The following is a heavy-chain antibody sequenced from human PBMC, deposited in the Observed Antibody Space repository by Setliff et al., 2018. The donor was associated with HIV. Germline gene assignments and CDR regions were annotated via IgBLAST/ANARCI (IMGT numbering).Heavy chain of an antibody. D-gene: IGHD4-17*01. V-gene: IGHV4-34*01. Sequence: PSETLSLTCAVYGGSFSGYYWSWIRQPPGKGLEWIGEINHSGSTNYNPSLKSRVTILVDTSKNQFSLMLRSVTGADTAVYYCARAASYYGDYTFDYWGQGHLVTVPS. CDR1: GGSFSGYY. J-gene: IGHJ4*02. CDR3: ARAASYYGDYTFDY. CDR2: INHSGST.